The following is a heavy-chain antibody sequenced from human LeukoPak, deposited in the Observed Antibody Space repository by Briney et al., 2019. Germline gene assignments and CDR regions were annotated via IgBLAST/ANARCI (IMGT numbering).Heavy chain of an antibody. CDR2: ISSSGSTI. CDR1: GFTFSDYY. Sequence: GALRLSCAASGFTFSDYYMSWIRQAPGKGLEWVSYISSSGSTIYYADSVKGRFTISRDNAKNSLYLQMNSLRAEDTAVYYCASVGYCSSTSCYRLKDYYGMDVWGQGTTVTVSS. J-gene: IGHJ6*02. CDR3: ASVGYCSSTSCYRLKDYYGMDV. D-gene: IGHD2-2*01. V-gene: IGHV3-11*01.